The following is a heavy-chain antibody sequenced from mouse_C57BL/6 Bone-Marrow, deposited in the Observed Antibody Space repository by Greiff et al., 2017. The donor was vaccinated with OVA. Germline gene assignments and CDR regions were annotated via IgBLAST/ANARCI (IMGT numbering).Heavy chain of an antibody. J-gene: IGHJ3*01. CDR2: IYPGNSDT. D-gene: IGHD1-1*01. CDR1: GYTFTSYW. Sequence: VQLQQSGTVLARPGASVKMSCKTSGYTFTSYWMHWVKQRPGQGLEWIGAIYPGNSDTSYNQKFKGKAKLTAVTSASTAYMELSSLTNEDSAVYYCTSSYGSSSWFAYWGQGTLVTVSA. CDR3: TSSYGSSSWFAY. V-gene: IGHV1-5*01.